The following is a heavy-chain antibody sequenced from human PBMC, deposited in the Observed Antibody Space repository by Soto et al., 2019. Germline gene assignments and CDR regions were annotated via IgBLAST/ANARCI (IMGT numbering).Heavy chain of an antibody. Sequence: GGSLRLSCAASGFTFSSYAMHWVRQAPGKGLEWVAVISYDGSNKYYADSVKGRFTISRDNAKNSLYLQMSSLRVEDTAVYYCARDGYCSSTSCQRGGFAIWGQETMVTVSS. J-gene: IGHJ3*02. CDR2: ISYDGSNK. CDR1: GFTFSSYA. V-gene: IGHV3-30-3*01. D-gene: IGHD2-2*01. CDR3: ARDGYCSSTSCQRGGFAI.